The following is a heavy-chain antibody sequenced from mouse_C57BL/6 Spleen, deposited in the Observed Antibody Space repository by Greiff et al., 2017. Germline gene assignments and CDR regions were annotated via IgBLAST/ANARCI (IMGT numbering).Heavy chain of an antibody. D-gene: IGHD2-1*01. Sequence: EVQLVESVAELVRPGASVKLSCTASGFNIKNTYMHWVKQRPEQGLAWIGRIDPANGNTKYDPKFQGKATITADTSSNTAYLQRSSLTAEDTAIYYCASVGNLAWFAYWGQGTLVTVSA. CDR2: IDPANGNT. CDR3: ASVGNLAWFAY. CDR1: GFNIKNTY. J-gene: IGHJ3*01. V-gene: IGHV14-3*01.